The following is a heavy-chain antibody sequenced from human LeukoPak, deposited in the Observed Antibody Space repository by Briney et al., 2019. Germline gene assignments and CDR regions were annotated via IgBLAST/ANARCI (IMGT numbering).Heavy chain of an antibody. CDR2: IYYSGST. CDR1: GGSISSSSYY. D-gene: IGHD6-13*01. CDR3: ARSYSSSRFIMDV. V-gene: IGHV4-39*07. J-gene: IGHJ6*04. Sequence: SETLSLTCTVSGGSISSSSYYWGWLRQPPGTGPEWIGSIYYSGSTYYNPSLKSRVTISVNTSKNQFSLKLSSVTAADTAVYYCARSYSSSRFIMDVWGKGTTVTISS.